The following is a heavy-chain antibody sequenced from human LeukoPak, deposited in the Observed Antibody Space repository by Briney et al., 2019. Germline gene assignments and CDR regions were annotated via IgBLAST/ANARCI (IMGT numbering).Heavy chain of an antibody. J-gene: IGHJ2*01. CDR3: AGGYKYWYFDL. CDR1: GGSMNSYY. D-gene: IGHD1-1*01. Sequence: PSETLSLTCSVSGGSMNSYYWSWIRQSPGKGLEWIGYIYYSGSTNYNPSLKSRVTISVDTSKNQFSLKLSSVTAADTAVYYCAGGYKYWYFDLWGRGTLVAVSS. CDR2: IYYSGST. V-gene: IGHV4-59*08.